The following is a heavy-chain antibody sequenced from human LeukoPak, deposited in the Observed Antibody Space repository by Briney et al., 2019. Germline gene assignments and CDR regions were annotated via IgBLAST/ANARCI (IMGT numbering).Heavy chain of an antibody. D-gene: IGHD5-12*01. J-gene: IGHJ4*02. CDR2: INPSSGSA. CDR3: VGEHGPCYDSPFHY. CDR1: GATFSAYY. V-gene: IGHV1-2*02. Sequence: SVKDSCKASGATFSAYYLHGVRQPPGQKGEWMGGINPSSGSANNVHKFQDGLTMTRDTYFSTAYMDLSSLRSDDTAVYYCVGEHGPCYDSPFHYWGQGTLVTVSS.